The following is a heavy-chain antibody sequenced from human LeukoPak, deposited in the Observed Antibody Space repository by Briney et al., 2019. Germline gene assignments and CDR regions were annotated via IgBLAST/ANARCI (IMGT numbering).Heavy chain of an antibody. CDR2: IIPIFGTA. D-gene: IGHD3-22*01. Sequence: SVKVSCKASGGTFSSYAISWVRQASGQGLEWMGGIIPIFGTANYAQKFQGRVTIIADESTSTEYMELSSLRFEDTAVYYCASGDLYYYDSSGIYYFDYWGQGTLVTVSS. J-gene: IGHJ4*02. CDR3: ASGDLYYYDSSGIYYFDY. CDR1: GGTFSSYA. V-gene: IGHV1-69*13.